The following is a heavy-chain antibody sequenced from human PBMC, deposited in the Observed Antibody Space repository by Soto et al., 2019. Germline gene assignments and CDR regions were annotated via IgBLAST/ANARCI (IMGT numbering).Heavy chain of an antibody. V-gene: IGHV1-18*04. Sequence: QVQLVQSGAEVKKPGASVKVSCKASGYTFTSYGISWVRQAPGQGLEWMGWIGAYNGYTNYAQKLQGRVTMTTDTSPSKDYKEPRSLRYDDTAVYYGARSGVYSGSYSPLDYWGQGTLVTVSS. J-gene: IGHJ4*02. CDR2: IGAYNGYT. D-gene: IGHD1-26*01. CDR3: ARSGVYSGSYSPLDY. CDR1: GYTFTSYG.